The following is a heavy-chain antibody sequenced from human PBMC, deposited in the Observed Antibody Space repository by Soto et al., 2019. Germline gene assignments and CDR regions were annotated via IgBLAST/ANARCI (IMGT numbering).Heavy chain of an antibody. CDR1: GFTFSSYA. CDR3: AKGGFGISSSWPRRRIPFDY. J-gene: IGHJ4*02. V-gene: IGHV3-23*01. D-gene: IGHD6-13*01. Sequence: PGGSLRLSCAASGFTFSSYAMSWVRQAPGKGLEWVSDISGSGGSTYYADSVKGRFTISRDNSKNTLYLQMNSLRAEDTAVYYCAKGGFGISSSWPRRRIPFDYWGQGTLVTVSS. CDR2: ISGSGGST.